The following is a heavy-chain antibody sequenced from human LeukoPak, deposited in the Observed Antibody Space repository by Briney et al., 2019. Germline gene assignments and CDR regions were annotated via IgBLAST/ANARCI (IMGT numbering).Heavy chain of an antibody. CDR1: GFTFSSYA. CDR3: AKSGYCTNGVCYYYYYMDV. V-gene: IGHV3-23*01. D-gene: IGHD2-8*01. CDR2: ISGSGGST. J-gene: IGHJ6*03. Sequence: GGSLRLSCAASGFTFSSYAMSWVRQAPGKGLEWVSAISGSGGSTYYADSVKGRFTISRDNSKNTLYLQMNSLRAEDTAVYYCAKSGYCTNGVCYYYYYMDVWGKGTTVSVS.